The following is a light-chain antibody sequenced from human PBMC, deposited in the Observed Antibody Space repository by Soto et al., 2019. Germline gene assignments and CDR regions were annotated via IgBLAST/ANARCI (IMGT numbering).Light chain of an antibody. CDR1: QSVSSSY. CDR3: QQYGSSPST. J-gene: IGKJ1*01. CDR2: GAS. V-gene: IGKV3-20*01. Sequence: EIVLTQSPGTLSLSPGERATLSCRASQSVSSSYLAWYQQKPGQAPRLLIYGASSRATGIPDRFSGSGSGTDFTLTISRLETEDFAVYYCQQYGSSPSTCGQGTKVEIK.